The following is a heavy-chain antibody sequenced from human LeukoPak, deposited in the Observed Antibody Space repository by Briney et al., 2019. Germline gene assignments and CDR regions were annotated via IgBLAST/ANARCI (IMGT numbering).Heavy chain of an antibody. CDR3: ARTGYCSSTSCSANGWFDP. V-gene: IGHV3-23*01. Sequence: PGGSLRLSCAASGFTFSSYAMSWVRQAPGKGLEWVSAISGSGGSTYYADSVKGRFTISRDNAKNSLYLQMNSLRAEDTAVYYCARTGYCSSTSCSANGWFDPWGQGTLVTVSS. CDR2: ISGSGGST. J-gene: IGHJ5*02. CDR1: GFTFSSYA. D-gene: IGHD2-2*01.